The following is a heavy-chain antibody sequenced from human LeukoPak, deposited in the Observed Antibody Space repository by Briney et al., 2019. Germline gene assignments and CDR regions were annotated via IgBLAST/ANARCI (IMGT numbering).Heavy chain of an antibody. CDR2: ISYDGSNK. Sequence: GRSLRLSCAASGFTFSSYGMHWVRQAPGKGLEWVAVISYDGSNKYYADSVRGRFTISRDNSKNTLYLQMNSLRAEDTAVYYCAKDLRGTMVRGVIDYWGQGTLVTVSS. CDR1: GFTFSSYG. J-gene: IGHJ4*02. V-gene: IGHV3-30*18. D-gene: IGHD3-10*01. CDR3: AKDLRGTMVRGVIDY.